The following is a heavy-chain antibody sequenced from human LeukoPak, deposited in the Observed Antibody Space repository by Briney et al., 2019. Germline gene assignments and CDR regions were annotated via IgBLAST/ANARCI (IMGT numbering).Heavy chain of an antibody. CDR2: SNGDGSST. J-gene: IGHJ4*02. CDR3: ATYSGYTNG. Sequence: GGSLRLSCVASGFTFSTYWMYLVRQAPGKGLVWVSRSNGDGSSTNYADSVKGRFTISRDNAKNTLYLQMNSLRAEDTAVYYCATYSGYTNGWGQGTLVTVSS. D-gene: IGHD6-19*01. V-gene: IGHV3-74*01. CDR1: GFTFSTYW.